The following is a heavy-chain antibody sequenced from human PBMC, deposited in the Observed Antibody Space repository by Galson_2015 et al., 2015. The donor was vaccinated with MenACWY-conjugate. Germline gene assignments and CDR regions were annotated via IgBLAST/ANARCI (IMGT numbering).Heavy chain of an antibody. D-gene: IGHD2-15*01. Sequence: SVKVSCKASGYTFISYDMHWVRQAPGQGLEWMGRINTDTGNPTYAQGFTGRFVFSLDTSVSTAYLQISSLKAEDTAVYYCARSGGGYCSSGSCYYDYWGQGTLVTVSS. V-gene: IGHV7-4-1*02. CDR3: ARSGGGYCSSGSCYYDY. CDR1: GYTFISYD. J-gene: IGHJ4*02. CDR2: INTDTGNP.